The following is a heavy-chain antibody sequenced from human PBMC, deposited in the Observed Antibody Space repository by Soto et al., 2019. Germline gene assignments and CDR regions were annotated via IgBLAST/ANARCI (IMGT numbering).Heavy chain of an antibody. CDR3: ARDGITFFGVVMGMDV. V-gene: IGHV3-33*01. D-gene: IGHD3-3*01. J-gene: IGHJ6*02. CDR1: GFTFSSYG. CDR2: IWYDGSNK. Sequence: HPGGSLRLSCAASGFTFSSYGMHWVRQAPGKGLEWVAVIWYDGSNKYYADSVKGRFTISRDNSKNTLYLQMNSLRAEDTAAYYCARDGITFFGVVMGMDVWGQGTTVTVSS.